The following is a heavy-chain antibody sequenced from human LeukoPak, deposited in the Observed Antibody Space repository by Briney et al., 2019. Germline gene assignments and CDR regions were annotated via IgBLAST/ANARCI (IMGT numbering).Heavy chain of an antibody. CDR3: ARDRLNYYGSGSYSHYFDY. Sequence: SVKVSCKASGGTFSSYAISWVRQAPGQGLEWMGGIIPISGTANYAQKFQGRVTITADESTSTAYMELSSLRSEDTAVYYCARDRLNYYGSGSYSHYFDYWGQGTLVTVSS. J-gene: IGHJ4*02. CDR1: GGTFSSYA. CDR2: IIPISGTA. D-gene: IGHD3-10*01. V-gene: IGHV1-69*13.